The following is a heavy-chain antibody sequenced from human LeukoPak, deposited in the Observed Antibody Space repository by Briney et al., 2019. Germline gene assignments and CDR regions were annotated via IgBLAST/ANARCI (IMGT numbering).Heavy chain of an antibody. Sequence: SVKVSCKASGYTFTSYDINWVRQATGQGLEWMGWMNPNSGNTGYAQKFQGRVTMTRNTSISTAYMELSSLRSEDTAVYYCARGREQLGRYYYYYMDVWGKGTTVTVSS. CDR1: GYTFTSYD. D-gene: IGHD6-6*01. V-gene: IGHV1-8*01. CDR3: ARGREQLGRYYYYYMDV. CDR2: MNPNSGNT. J-gene: IGHJ6*03.